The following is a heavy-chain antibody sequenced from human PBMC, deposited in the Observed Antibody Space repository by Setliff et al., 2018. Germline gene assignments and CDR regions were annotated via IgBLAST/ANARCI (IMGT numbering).Heavy chain of an antibody. D-gene: IGHD5-12*01. CDR1: GGSVNSGYDN. CDR3: ARGGTFRYFDY. Sequence: PSETLSLTCTVSGGSVNSGYDNWNWLRQPAGKGLEWIGHVYYSGAANYNPSLKSRVTVSVDTSKNQFSLRLISVTAADTAVYYCARGGTFRYFDYWGQGTPVTVSS. CDR2: VYYSGAA. J-gene: IGHJ4*02. V-gene: IGHV4-61*10.